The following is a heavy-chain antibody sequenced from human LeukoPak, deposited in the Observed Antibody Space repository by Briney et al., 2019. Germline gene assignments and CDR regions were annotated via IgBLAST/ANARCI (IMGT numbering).Heavy chain of an antibody. D-gene: IGHD1-26*01. CDR1: GASITTYY. V-gene: IGHV4-4*07. Sequence: SETLSLTCTVSGASITTYYWSWIRQPHGKGREWIGQIHSSGSANYNPSLKSRVAMSLDASENQFSLTISSVTAADTAIYYCARDILDVGATHYFDYWGQGSLLTVSS. CDR2: IHSSGSA. CDR3: ARDILDVGATHYFDY. J-gene: IGHJ4*02.